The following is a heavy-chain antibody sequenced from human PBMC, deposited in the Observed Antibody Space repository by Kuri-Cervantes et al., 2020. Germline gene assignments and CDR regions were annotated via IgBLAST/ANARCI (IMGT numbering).Heavy chain of an antibody. CDR1: GFTFSSYA. Sequence: GESLKISCAASGFTFSSYAMHWVRQAPGKGLERVAVISYDGSNKYYADSVKGRFTISRDDSKNTLYLQMNSLRAEDTAVYYCARDAGYYYYGMDVWGQGTTVTVSS. J-gene: IGHJ6*02. V-gene: IGHV3-30-3*01. CDR2: ISYDGSNK. CDR3: ARDAGYYYYGMDV.